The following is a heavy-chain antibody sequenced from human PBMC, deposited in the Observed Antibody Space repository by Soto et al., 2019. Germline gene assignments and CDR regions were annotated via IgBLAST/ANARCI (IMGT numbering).Heavy chain of an antibody. CDR3: ARHRARNWFDP. CDR1: GAYITRGGYY. V-gene: IGHV4-31*03. D-gene: IGHD6-6*01. CDR2: IYYSGAT. J-gene: IGHJ5*02. Sequence: SETLSLTCTVSGAYITRGGYYWSWIRQQPGKGLEWIGHIYYSGATYYNPSLKNRVSTSVDTSKNQFSLKLSSVTAADTAVFYCARHRARNWFDPWGQGTLVTVSS.